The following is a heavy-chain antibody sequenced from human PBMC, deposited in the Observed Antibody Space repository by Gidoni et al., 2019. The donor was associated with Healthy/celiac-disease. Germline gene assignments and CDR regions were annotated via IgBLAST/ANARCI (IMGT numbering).Heavy chain of an antibody. CDR3: STWSMQWLVRRGFDY. Sequence: QVQLVQSGAEVKQPGASVKVTCTVSGYTLTELSRHWVRQAHVKGLEWMGGFDPEDGETIYAQNCQGRVTMTEDTSTDTAYMELSSLRSEETAVYYCSTWSMQWLVRRGFDYWGQGTLVTVSS. CDR2: FDPEDGET. V-gene: IGHV1-24*01. D-gene: IGHD6-19*01. J-gene: IGHJ4*02. CDR1: GYTLTELS.